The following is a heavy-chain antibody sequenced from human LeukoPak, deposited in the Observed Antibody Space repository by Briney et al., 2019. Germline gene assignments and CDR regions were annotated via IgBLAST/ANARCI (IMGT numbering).Heavy chain of an antibody. Sequence: PSETLSLTCTVSGGSISSYYWSWIRQSPGKGLVWIGYIHYSGTTNYNPSLKSRVTISVDTSKNQFSLKLTSVTAADTAVYYCAREDTSDYYYYYMDVWGKGTTVTISS. D-gene: IGHD5-18*01. CDR1: GGSISSYY. CDR2: IHYSGTT. J-gene: IGHJ6*03. V-gene: IGHV4-59*01. CDR3: AREDTSDYYYYYMDV.